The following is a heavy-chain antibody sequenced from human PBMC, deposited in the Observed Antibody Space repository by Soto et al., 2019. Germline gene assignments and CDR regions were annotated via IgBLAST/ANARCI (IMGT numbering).Heavy chain of an antibody. Sequence: QVQLVESGGGVVQPGTSLRLSCAASGFSXSSYDIHWVRQAPGKGLEWVAVIWYDGSNKYYADSVKGRFIISRDNSKNTLYLQMNSLRADDTAVYYCARGYSSSRDLGYWGQGTLVTVSS. CDR2: IWYDGSNK. V-gene: IGHV3-33*01. J-gene: IGHJ4*02. D-gene: IGHD6-13*01. CDR3: ARGYSSSRDLGY. CDR1: GFSXSSYD.